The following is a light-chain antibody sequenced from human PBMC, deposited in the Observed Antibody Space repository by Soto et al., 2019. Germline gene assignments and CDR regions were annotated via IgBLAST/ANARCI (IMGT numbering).Light chain of an antibody. CDR1: QGISSY. Sequence: DIQMTQCPSSLSASVGDRFTITCRASQGISSYLAWYQQKPGKAPKLLIYAASTLQSGVPSRFSGSGSGTDFTLTISSLQPEDFATYYCQQLNSYPCTFGQGRLPAVK. J-gene: IGKJ5*01. V-gene: IGKV1-9*01. CDR3: QQLNSYPCT. CDR2: AAS.